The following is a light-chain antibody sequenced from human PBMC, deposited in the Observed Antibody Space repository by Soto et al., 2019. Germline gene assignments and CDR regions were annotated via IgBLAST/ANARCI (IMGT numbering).Light chain of an antibody. CDR1: SSDVGGYNY. CDR3: SSYTSNTTLL. CDR2: EVN. J-gene: IGLJ2*01. Sequence: QSVLTQPASVSGSPGQSITISCTGSSSDVGGYNYVSWYQQYPGKAPKLILYEVNNRPSGVSNRFSGSKSGNTASLTISGLQPEDEADYYCSSYTSNTTLLFGGGTKLTVL. V-gene: IGLV2-14*01.